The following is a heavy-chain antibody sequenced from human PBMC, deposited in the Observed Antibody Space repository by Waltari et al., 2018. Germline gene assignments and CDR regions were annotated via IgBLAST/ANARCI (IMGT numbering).Heavy chain of an antibody. Sequence: QLQLQESGPGLVKPSETLSLTCTVSGGSISSSSYYWGWLRQPPGKGLEWIGSIYYSGSTYYNPSLKSRVTISVDTSKNQFSLKLSSVTAADTAVYYCARAYCSSTSCYEAPFDYWGQGTLVTVSS. CDR1: GGSISSSSYY. J-gene: IGHJ4*02. V-gene: IGHV4-39*01. D-gene: IGHD2-2*01. CDR3: ARAYCSSTSCYEAPFDY. CDR2: IYYSGST.